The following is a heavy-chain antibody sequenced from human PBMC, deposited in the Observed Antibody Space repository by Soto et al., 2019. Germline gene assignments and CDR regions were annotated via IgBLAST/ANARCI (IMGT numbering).Heavy chain of an antibody. D-gene: IGHD2-2*01. CDR2: INPSGGST. V-gene: IGHV1-46*03. J-gene: IGHJ6*03. Sequence: ASVKVSCKASGYTFTSYYMHWVRQAPGQGLEWMGIINPSGGSTSYAQKFQGRVTMTRDTSTSAVYMELSSLRSEDTAVYYCARDRGLVVYCSSTSCHSYMDVWGKGTTVTVSS. CDR1: GYTFTSYY. CDR3: ARDRGLVVYCSSTSCHSYMDV.